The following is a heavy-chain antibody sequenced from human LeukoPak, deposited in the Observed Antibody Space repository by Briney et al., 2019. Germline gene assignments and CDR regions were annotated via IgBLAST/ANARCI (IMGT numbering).Heavy chain of an antibody. J-gene: IGHJ3*02. CDR3: ARDRFLMDSMDAFDI. D-gene: IGHD3-22*01. CDR2: ITSGSSYI. Sequence: GGSLRLSCAASGLTFSSYSMKWVSQAPGKGLGWVSSITSGSSYIFYADSVKGRFTISRDNAKNSLYLQMNSLRAEDTAVYYCARDRFLMDSMDAFDIWGQGTMVTVSS. V-gene: IGHV3-21*01. CDR1: GLTFSSYS.